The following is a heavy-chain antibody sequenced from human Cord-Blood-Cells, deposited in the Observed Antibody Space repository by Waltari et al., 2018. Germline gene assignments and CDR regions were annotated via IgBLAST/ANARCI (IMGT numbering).Heavy chain of an antibody. Sequence: QVQLVQSGAEVKKPGSSVKVSCKDSGGTLSSYALSPVRQAPGHWLEWMGEIIPIFGTANYAQKFQGRVTITADESTSTAYMELSSLRSEDTAVYYCARARYYDSSGYYYDAFDIWGQGTMVTVSS. CDR3: ARARYYDSSGYYYDAFDI. V-gene: IGHV1-69*01. D-gene: IGHD3-22*01. CDR1: GGTLSSYA. J-gene: IGHJ3*02. CDR2: IIPIFGTA.